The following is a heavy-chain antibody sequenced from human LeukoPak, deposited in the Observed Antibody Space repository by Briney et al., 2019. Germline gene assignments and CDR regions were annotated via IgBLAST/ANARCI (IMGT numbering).Heavy chain of an antibody. CDR1: GGSISSSSYY. V-gene: IGHV4-39*01. J-gene: IGHJ3*02. CDR3: ARRLVPAAFGAFDI. D-gene: IGHD2-2*01. Sequence: PSETLSLTCTVSGGSISSSSYYWGWIRQPPGKGLEWIGSIYYSGSTYYNPSLKSRVTISVDTSKNQSSLKLSSVTAADTAVYYCARRLVPAAFGAFDIWGQGTMATVSS. CDR2: IYYSGST.